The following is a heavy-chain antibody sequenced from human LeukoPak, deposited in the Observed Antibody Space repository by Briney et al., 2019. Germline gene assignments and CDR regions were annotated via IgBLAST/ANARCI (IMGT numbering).Heavy chain of an antibody. J-gene: IGHJ4*02. CDR2: IYYSGST. CDR1: GGSISSSSYS. Sequence: PSETLSLTCTVSGGSISSSSYSWGWIRQPPGKGLEWIGSIYYSGSTYYNPSLKSRVTISVDTSKNQFSLKLSSVTAADTAVYYCARDHSNYGSYDYWGQGTLVTVSS. V-gene: IGHV4-39*02. CDR3: ARDHSNYGSYDY. D-gene: IGHD4-11*01.